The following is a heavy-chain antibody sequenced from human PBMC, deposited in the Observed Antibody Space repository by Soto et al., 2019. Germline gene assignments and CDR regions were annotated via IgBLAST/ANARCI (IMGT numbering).Heavy chain of an antibody. J-gene: IGHJ5*02. CDR1: GLTVSSDY. Sequence: EVQLVESGGGLVQPGGSLRLSCAASGLTVSSDYMTWVRQAPGKGLEWVSLIYRAGGKQYADSVKGRFTISRDNYKNTLYLQMNILTAEDTAVYYCSRGYCSDTNCCANFFDPWGQGTMVTVST. D-gene: IGHD2-2*01. CDR2: IYRAGGK. CDR3: SRGYCSDTNCCANFFDP. V-gene: IGHV3-66*01.